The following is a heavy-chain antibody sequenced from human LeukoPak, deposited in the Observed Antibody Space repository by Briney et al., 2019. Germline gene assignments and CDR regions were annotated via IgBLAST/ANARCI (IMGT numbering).Heavy chain of an antibody. Sequence: NPSETLSLTCTVSGGSISSYYWSWIRQPPGKGLEWIGDIHYSGSTNHNPSLKSRVTISVDTSKNQFSLKLSSVTAADTAVYYCARGHSGYDFYFDYWGQGTLVTVSS. CDR3: ARGHSGYDFYFDY. D-gene: IGHD5-12*01. CDR1: GGSISSYY. V-gene: IGHV4-59*01. CDR2: IHYSGST. J-gene: IGHJ4*02.